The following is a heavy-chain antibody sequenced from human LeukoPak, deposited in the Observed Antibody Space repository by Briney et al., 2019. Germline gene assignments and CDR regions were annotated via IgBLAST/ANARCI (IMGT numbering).Heavy chain of an antibody. CDR1: GFTFSSYG. CDR2: IWYDGSNK. D-gene: IGHD5-12*01. Sequence: TGGSPRLSRAASGFTFSSYGMHWVRQAPGKGLEWVAVIWYDGSNKYYADSVKGRFTISRDNSKNTLYLQMNSLRAEDTAVYYCARDSGYDYEDAFDIWGQGTMVTVSS. J-gene: IGHJ3*02. V-gene: IGHV3-33*01. CDR3: ARDSGYDYEDAFDI.